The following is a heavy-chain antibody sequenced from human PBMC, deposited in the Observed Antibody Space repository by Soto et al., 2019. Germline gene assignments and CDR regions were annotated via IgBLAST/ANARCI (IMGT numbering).Heavy chain of an antibody. CDR3: ARGGHVVVVTAALDY. CDR2: VNPSGGHT. J-gene: IGHJ4*02. Sequence: QVQLMQSGAEVKKPGASVKVSCKASGDTFTDYDIHWVRQAPGQGLEWMGTVNPSGGHTTYAQHFLGRVTMTRDTSTSTLYMELTSLTSDDTAIYYCARGGHVVVVTAALDYGGQGTLVIVSS. CDR1: GDTFTDYD. D-gene: IGHD2-21*02. V-gene: IGHV1-46*01.